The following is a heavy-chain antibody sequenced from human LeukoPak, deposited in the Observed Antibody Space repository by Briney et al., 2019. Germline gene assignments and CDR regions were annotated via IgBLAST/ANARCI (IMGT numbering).Heavy chain of an antibody. CDR3: ARKPNYGDYEVY. D-gene: IGHD4-17*01. J-gene: IGHJ4*02. V-gene: IGHV3-48*03. CDR2: ISSSGSTI. CDR1: GFTFSSYE. Sequence: GGSLRLSCAASGFTFSSYEMNWVRQAPGKGLEWVSYISSSGSTIYYADSVKGRFTISRDNAKNSLHLQMNSLRAEDTAVYYCARKPNYGDYEVYWGQGTLVTVSS.